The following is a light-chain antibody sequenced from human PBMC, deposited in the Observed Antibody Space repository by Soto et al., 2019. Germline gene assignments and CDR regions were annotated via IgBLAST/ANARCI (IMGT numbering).Light chain of an antibody. J-gene: IGLJ1*01. V-gene: IGLV1-40*01. CDR1: SSNIGAGYE. Sequence: QSVLTQPPSVSEAPWQRVTISCTGSSSNIGAGYEAHWYQQVPGTAPKLLIYENNNRPSGVPDRFSGSKSGTSASLAITGLQAEDEAEYYCQSYDSSLSVYVFGTGTKVTVL. CDR2: ENN. CDR3: QSYDSSLSVYV.